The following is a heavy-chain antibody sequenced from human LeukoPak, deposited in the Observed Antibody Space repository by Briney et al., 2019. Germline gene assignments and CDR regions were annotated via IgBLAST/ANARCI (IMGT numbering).Heavy chain of an antibody. CDR1: AFTFSNYW. Sequence: GGSLRLSCAASAFTFSNYWMSWVRQAPGKGLEWVANIKYDRSEIYYVDSVKGRFTISRDNVKNSLVLQMNSLRAEDTAVYYCVRDILTGWAFDIWGQGTMVTVSS. D-gene: IGHD3-9*01. CDR2: IKYDRSEI. CDR3: VRDILTGWAFDI. V-gene: IGHV3-7*01. J-gene: IGHJ3*02.